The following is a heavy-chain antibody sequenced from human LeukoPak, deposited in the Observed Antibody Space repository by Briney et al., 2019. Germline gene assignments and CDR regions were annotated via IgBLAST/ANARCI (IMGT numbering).Heavy chain of an antibody. V-gene: IGHV3-48*03. Sequence: PGGSLRLSCAASGFTFSSYEMNWVRQAPGKGLEWVSYISSSGSTIYYADSVKGRFTISRDNSKNTLYLQMNSLRAEDTAVYYCAREYPGIAAASPEYFRYWGQGTLVTVSS. CDR1: GFTFSSYE. D-gene: IGHD6-13*01. CDR3: AREYPGIAAASPEYFRY. CDR2: ISSSGSTI. J-gene: IGHJ1*01.